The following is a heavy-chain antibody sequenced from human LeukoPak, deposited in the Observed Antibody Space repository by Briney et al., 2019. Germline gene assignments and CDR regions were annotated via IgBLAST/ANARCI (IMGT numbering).Heavy chain of an antibody. V-gene: IGHV3-23*01. J-gene: IGHJ4*02. CDR2: ISGSGGST. Sequence: GGSLRLSCAASGFTFSSYAMSWVRQAPGKGLEWVSAISGSGGSTYYADSVKGRFTISRDNSKNTLYPQMNSLRAEDTAVYYCAKDLREWLVPYDDYWGQGTLVTVSS. D-gene: IGHD6-19*01. CDR1: GFTFSSYA. CDR3: AKDLREWLVPYDDY.